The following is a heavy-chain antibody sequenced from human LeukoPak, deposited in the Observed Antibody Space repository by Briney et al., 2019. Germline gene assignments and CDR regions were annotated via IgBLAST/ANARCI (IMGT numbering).Heavy chain of an antibody. CDR3: ARIAAAGNRRLNY. D-gene: IGHD6-13*01. V-gene: IGHV1-8*02. CDR2: MNPNSGNT. Sequence: ASVKVSCKAPGYTFTSYGISWVRQAPGQGLEWMGWMNPNSGNTGYAQKFQGRITMTRNTSISTAYMELSSLTSEDTAVYYCARIAAAGNRRLNYWGQGTLVTVSS. CDR1: GYTFTSYG. J-gene: IGHJ4*02.